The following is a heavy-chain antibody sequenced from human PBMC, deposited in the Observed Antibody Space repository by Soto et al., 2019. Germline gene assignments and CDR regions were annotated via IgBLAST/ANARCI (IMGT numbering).Heavy chain of an antibody. J-gene: IGHJ4*02. D-gene: IGHD1-26*01. Sequence: ASVKVSCKASGYGFTSLDINWVRQTAGQGLEWMGWMQPSTGRTGYAQKFQGRVTMTRDTSINTAYMELTTLTSDDTAFYYCARGVSAGVDYWGQGTLVTVSS. CDR2: MQPSTGRT. V-gene: IGHV1-8*01. CDR1: GYGFTSLD. CDR3: ARGVSAGVDY.